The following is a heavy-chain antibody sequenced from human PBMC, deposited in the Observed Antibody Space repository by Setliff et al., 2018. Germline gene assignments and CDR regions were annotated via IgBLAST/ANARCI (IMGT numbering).Heavy chain of an antibody. Sequence: PSETLSLTCTVSGASLSSGTYYWGWIRQPPGKGLEWIGRIYYRGDTYYNPSLKSRVTIWIDTSKNQFTLKLTSVTAADTAVYYCAIAPGREDYYYMDVWGKGTKVTVS. V-gene: IGHV4-39*01. J-gene: IGHJ6*03. D-gene: IGHD1-1*01. CDR2: IYYRGDT. CDR3: AIAPGREDYYYMDV. CDR1: GASLSSGTYY.